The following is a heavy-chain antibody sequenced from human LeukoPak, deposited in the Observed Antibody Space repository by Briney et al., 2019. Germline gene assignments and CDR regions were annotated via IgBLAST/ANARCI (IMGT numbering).Heavy chain of an antibody. V-gene: IGHV3-7*01. CDR1: GFTFTNAW. CDR2: IKEDGSEK. CDR3: ARTIRGY. D-gene: IGHD3-10*01. Sequence: GGSLRLSCAASGFTFTNAWMTWVRQAPGQGLEWVANIKEDGSEKYYVDSVKGRFTISRDNAKNSLYLQMNSLRAEDTAVYYCARTIRGYWGQGTLVTVSS. J-gene: IGHJ4*02.